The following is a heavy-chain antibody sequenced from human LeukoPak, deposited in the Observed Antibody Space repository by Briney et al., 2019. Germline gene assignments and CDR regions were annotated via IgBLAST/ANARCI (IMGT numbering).Heavy chain of an antibody. CDR3: AGTSAYYYDSSGYYGLHAFDI. V-gene: IGHV4-31*03. CDR1: GGSISSGGYY. D-gene: IGHD3-22*01. J-gene: IGHJ3*02. Sequence: SETLSLTCTVSGGSISSGGYYWSWIRQHPGKGLEWIGYIYYSGSTYYNPSLKSRVTISVDTSKNQFSLKLSPVTAADTAVYYCAGTSAYYYDSSGYYGLHAFDIWGQGTMVTVSS. CDR2: IYYSGST.